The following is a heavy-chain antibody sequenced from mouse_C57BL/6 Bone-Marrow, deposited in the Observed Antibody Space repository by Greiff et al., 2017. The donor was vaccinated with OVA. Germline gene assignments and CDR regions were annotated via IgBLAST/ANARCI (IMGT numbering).Heavy chain of an antibody. CDR1: GYTFTSYG. CDR2: IYPRSGNT. CDR3: ARERGYYYGSLDY. J-gene: IGHJ2*01. V-gene: IGHV1-81*01. Sequence: VMLVESGAELARPGASVKLSCKASGYTFTSYGISWVKQRTGQGLEWIGEIYPRSGNTYYNEKFKGKATLTADKSSSTAYMELRSLTSEDSAVYFCARERGYYYGSLDYWGQGTTLTVSS. D-gene: IGHD1-1*01.